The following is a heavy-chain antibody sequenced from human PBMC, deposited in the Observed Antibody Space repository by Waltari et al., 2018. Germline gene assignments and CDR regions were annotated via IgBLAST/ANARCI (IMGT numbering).Heavy chain of an antibody. CDR2: ISAYNGNT. CDR1: GYTFTSYG. J-gene: IGHJ4*02. D-gene: IGHD6-19*01. CDR3: ARDRRGNIAGAGTRALGMDY. Sequence: QVQLVQSGAEVKKPGASVKVSCKASGYTFTSYGISWVRPAPGQGLEWLGWISAYNGNTNYAQKREGRVTMTTDTSTSKAYRGLGSLRSDDTAVYYGARDRRGNIAGAGTRALGMDYWGQGTLVTVSS. V-gene: IGHV1-18*01.